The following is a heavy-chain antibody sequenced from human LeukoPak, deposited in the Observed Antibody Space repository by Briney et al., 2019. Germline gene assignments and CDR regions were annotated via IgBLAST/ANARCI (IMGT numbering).Heavy chain of an antibody. Sequence: SVKVSCKASIGTFSSYTISWVRQAPGQGLEWMGRIIPILGIANYAQKFQGRVTITAGKSTSTAYMELSSLRSEDTAVYYCATFYGSGRIMVDIWGQGTMVTVSS. D-gene: IGHD3-10*01. CDR3: ATFYGSGRIMVDI. CDR1: IGTFSSYT. V-gene: IGHV1-69*02. J-gene: IGHJ3*02. CDR2: IIPILGIA.